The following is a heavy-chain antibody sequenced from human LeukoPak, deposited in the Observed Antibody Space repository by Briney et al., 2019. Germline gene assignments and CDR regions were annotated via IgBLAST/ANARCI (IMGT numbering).Heavy chain of an antibody. CDR2: INHSGST. CDR1: GGSFSGYY. Sequence: PSETLSLTCAVYGGSFSGYYWSWIRQPPGKGLEWIGEINHSGSTNYDPSPKSRVTISVDTSKNQFSLKLSSVTAADTAVYYCARGPRPGANFDYWGQGTLVTVSS. D-gene: IGHD7-27*01. J-gene: IGHJ4*02. CDR3: ARGPRPGANFDY. V-gene: IGHV4-34*01.